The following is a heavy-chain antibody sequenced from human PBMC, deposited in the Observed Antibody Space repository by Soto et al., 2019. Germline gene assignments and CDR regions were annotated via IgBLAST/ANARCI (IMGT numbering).Heavy chain of an antibody. CDR2: INPSGGIT. D-gene: IGHD2-2*01. J-gene: IGHJ6*02. CDR1: GYTLTSYY. V-gene: IGHV1-46*01. Sequence: ASLKLYCKTSGYTLTSYYLHWVRQTAGQGPEWMGIINPSGGITNDAQKFQDRVTMTSDTSTSTVYMELSSLRSEDTAVYYCARGISTTRYYYYYGMDVWGQGTTVTVSS. CDR3: ARGISTTRYYYYYGMDV.